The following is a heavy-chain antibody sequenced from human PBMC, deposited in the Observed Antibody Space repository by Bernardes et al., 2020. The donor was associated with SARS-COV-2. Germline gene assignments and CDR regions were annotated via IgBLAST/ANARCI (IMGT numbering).Heavy chain of an antibody. CDR1: GFTFSSYA. J-gene: IGHJ4*02. CDR3: AREWEDYSSSLFDY. CDR2: ISYTGSST. V-gene: IGHV3-23*01. D-gene: IGHD6-6*01. Sequence: GGSLRLSCAASGFTFSSYAMSWVRQAPGKGLDLVSGISYTGSSTYYADSVKGRFTISRDNSKNTLYLQMNSLTTEDTAVYYCAREWEDYSSSLFDYWGQGTLVTVSS.